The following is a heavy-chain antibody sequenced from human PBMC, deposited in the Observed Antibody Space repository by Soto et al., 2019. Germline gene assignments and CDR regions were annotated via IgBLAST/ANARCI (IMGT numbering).Heavy chain of an antibody. J-gene: IGHJ4*02. V-gene: IGHV3-30*18. CDR2: ISYDGSNK. Sequence: ESGGGVVQPGRSLRLSCAASGFTFSSYGMHWVRQAPGKGLEWVAVISYDGSNKYYADSVKGRFTISRDNSKNTLYLQMNSLRAEDTAVYYCAKPIQRIDILTGYSTTDYWGQGTLVTVSS. D-gene: IGHD3-9*01. CDR1: GFTFSSYG. CDR3: AKPIQRIDILTGYSTTDY.